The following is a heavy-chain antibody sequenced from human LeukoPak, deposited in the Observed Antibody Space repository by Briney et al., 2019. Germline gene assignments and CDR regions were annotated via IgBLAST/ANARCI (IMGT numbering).Heavy chain of an antibody. V-gene: IGHV1-46*01. J-gene: IGHJ4*02. CDR2: INPSGGRT. Sequence: GASVKVSCKASGYTFTSYYMHWVRQAPGQGLEWMGIINPSGGRTSSAQKFQGRVTMTRDTSTSTVYMELSSLRSEDTAVYYCAKVNWGFDRNWNDDGYLPGYWGQGTLVTVSS. D-gene: IGHD1-20*01. CDR1: GYTFTSYY. CDR3: AKVNWGFDRNWNDDGYLPGY.